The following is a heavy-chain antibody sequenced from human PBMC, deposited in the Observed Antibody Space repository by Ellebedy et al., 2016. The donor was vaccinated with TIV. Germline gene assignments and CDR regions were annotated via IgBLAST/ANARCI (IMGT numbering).Heavy chain of an antibody. V-gene: IGHV3-11*06. CDR2: ISSSGSDT. CDR1: GFSFSDYY. Sequence: PGGSLRLSCAASGFSFSDYYMSWIRQVPGTGLEWLSYISSSGSDTNYADSVKGRFTISRDNAKNSLYLEMNSLKVEDTAVYYCARDGGSGWRNFDYWGQGTLVTVSS. D-gene: IGHD6-19*01. J-gene: IGHJ4*02. CDR3: ARDGGSGWRNFDY.